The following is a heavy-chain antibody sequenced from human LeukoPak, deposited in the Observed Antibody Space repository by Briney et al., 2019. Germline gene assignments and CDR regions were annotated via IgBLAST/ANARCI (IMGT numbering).Heavy chain of an antibody. V-gene: IGHV3-30*02. CDR2: IRYDGSNK. D-gene: IGHD3-3*01. Sequence: AGSLRLSCAASGFTFSSYGMHWVRQAPGKGLEWVAFIRYDGSNKYYADSVKGRFTISRDNSKNTLYLEMNSLRAEDTSVYSSAKGSLRFSTCLSTATPWYFDYWGQGTLVTVSS. CDR1: GFTFSSYG. CDR3: AKGSLRFSTCLSTATPWYFDY. J-gene: IGHJ4*02.